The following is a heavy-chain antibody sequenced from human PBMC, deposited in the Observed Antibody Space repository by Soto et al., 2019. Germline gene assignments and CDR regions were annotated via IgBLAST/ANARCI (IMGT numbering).Heavy chain of an antibody. CDR2: IYYSGST. CDR3: ARHGRGRGYGYYFDY. J-gene: IGHJ4*02. CDR1: GGSISSSSYY. Sequence: QLQLQESGPGLVKPSETLSLTCTVSGGSISSSSYYWGWIRQPPGKGLEWIGSIYYSGSTYYNPSLKSRVTISVDTYKKQFALKLSSVTAADTAVYYCARHGRGRGYGYYFDYWGQGTLVTVSS. V-gene: IGHV4-39*01. D-gene: IGHD5-12*01.